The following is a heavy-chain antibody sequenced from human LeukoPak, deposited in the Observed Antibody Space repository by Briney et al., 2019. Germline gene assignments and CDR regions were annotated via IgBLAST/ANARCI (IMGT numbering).Heavy chain of an antibody. V-gene: IGHV4-59*08. J-gene: IGHJ4*02. Sequence: SETLSLTCTFSGDSFGVFYWTWIRQPPGKGLEWIGNMFHSGTTAYNPSLKSRVTISKDTSKNQFSLNLRFVTAADTAVYYCARVVGATQLDYWGQGILVTVSS. D-gene: IGHD1-26*01. CDR2: MFHSGTT. CDR1: GDSFGVFY. CDR3: ARVVGATQLDY.